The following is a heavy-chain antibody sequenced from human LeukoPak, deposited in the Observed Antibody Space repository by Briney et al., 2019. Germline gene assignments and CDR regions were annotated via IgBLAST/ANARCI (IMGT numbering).Heavy chain of an antibody. CDR2: ISSSNSYI. D-gene: IGHD3-22*01. J-gene: IGHJ4*02. CDR3: ARESTFNYDTSGSSYFAY. Sequence: PGGSLRLSCAASGFTFSSYSMNWVRQAPGKGLEWVSSISSSNSYIYYTDSVKGRFTISRDNAKNSLYLQMSGLRAEDTAVYYCARESTFNYDTSGSSYFAYWGQGTLVTVSS. V-gene: IGHV3-21*01. CDR1: GFTFSSYS.